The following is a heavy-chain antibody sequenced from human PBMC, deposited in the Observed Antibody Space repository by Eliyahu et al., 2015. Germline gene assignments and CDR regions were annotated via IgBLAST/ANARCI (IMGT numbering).Heavy chain of an antibody. V-gene: IGHV4-4*02. CDR1: GGXISSSNW. CDR3: ARDLGYGDPLDYYYGMDV. D-gene: IGHD4-17*01. J-gene: IGHJ6*02. Sequence: QVQLQESGPGLVKPSGTLSLTXAVSGGXISSSNWWSWVRQPPGKGLEWIGEIYHSGSTNYNPSLKSRVTISVDKSKNQFSLKLSSVTAADTAVYYCARDLGYGDPLDYYYGMDVWGQGTTVTVSS. CDR2: IYHSGST.